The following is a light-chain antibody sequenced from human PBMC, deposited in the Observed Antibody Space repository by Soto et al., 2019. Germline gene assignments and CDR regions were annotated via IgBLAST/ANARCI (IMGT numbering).Light chain of an antibody. J-gene: IGLJ3*02. CDR3: SSYTSSATLV. Sequence: QSVLTQPASVSGSPGQSITISCTGTSFDVGGYYHVSWYEQHPGKAPKLIIYDVSNRPSGVSNRLSGSKSGNTASLTISGLQPEDEADYFCSSYTSSATLVFGGGTKLTVL. CDR1: SFDVGGYYH. V-gene: IGLV2-14*03. CDR2: DVS.